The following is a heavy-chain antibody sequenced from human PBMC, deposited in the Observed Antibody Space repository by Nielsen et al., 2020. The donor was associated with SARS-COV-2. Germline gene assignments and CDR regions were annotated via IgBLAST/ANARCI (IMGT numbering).Heavy chain of an antibody. CDR2: INYSGDT. J-gene: IGHJ4*02. CDR3: ARDRDGYPLGY. Sequence: GSLRLSCAVYGESLNGFYWGWIRRPPGKGLEWIGQINYSGDTNYNPSLKSRATISIDKSNNQFSLKLNSVTAADTAVYYCARDRDGYPLGYWGQGTLVTVSS. V-gene: IGHV4-34*01. CDR1: GESLNGFY. D-gene: IGHD5-24*01.